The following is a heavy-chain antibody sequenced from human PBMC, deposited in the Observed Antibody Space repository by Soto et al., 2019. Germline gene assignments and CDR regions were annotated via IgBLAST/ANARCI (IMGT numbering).Heavy chain of an antibody. CDR2: IYYSGNT. J-gene: IGHJ4*02. V-gene: IGHV4-30-4*01. CDR3: AREGGESSDGLYYFDS. D-gene: IGHD3-16*01. Sequence: TLCVTCTVSGGSTSSDNYWSWIRQPPGKGLEWIGHIYYSGNTDYNPSLKSRLAISIDTSKNQFSLKLSSVTAADTAVYFCAREGGESSDGLYYFDSWGQGSLVTSPQ. CDR1: GGSTSSDNY.